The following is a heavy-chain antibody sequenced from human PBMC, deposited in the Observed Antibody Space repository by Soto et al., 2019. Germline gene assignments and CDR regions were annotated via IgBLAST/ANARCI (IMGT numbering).Heavy chain of an antibody. V-gene: IGHV4-31*03. J-gene: IGHJ4*02. CDR3: ARTYLGSGSFGFDY. Sequence: QVQLQESGPGLVKPSQTLSLNCTVSGGSISSGGYYWSWIRQHPGKGLEWIGYIYYSGSTYYNPSLKSRVTISVDTSKNQFSLKLSSVTAADTAVYYCARTYLGSGSFGFDYWGQGTLVTVSS. D-gene: IGHD3-10*01. CDR2: IYYSGST. CDR1: GGSISSGGYY.